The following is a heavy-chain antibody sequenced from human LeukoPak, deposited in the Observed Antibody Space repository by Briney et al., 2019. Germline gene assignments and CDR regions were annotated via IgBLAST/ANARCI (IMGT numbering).Heavy chain of an antibody. CDR2: IYYSGST. CDR3: ARDIYDSSGYYYDH. V-gene: IGHV4-30-4*01. D-gene: IGHD3-22*01. J-gene: IGHJ5*02. CDR1: GGSISSGDYY. Sequence: PSETLSLTCTVSGGSISSGDYYWSWIRQPPGKGLAWIGYIYYSGSTYYNPSLKSRVTISVDTSKNQFSLKLSSVTAADTAVYYCARDIYDSSGYYYDHWGQGTLVTVSS.